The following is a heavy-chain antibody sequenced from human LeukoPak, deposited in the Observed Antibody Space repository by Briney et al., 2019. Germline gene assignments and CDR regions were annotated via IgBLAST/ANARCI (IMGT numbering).Heavy chain of an antibody. J-gene: IGHJ3*02. CDR1: GYSLSSGYY. V-gene: IGHV4-61*01. CDR2: IYDSGST. D-gene: IGHD3-22*01. CDR3: ACLTTADAFDI. Sequence: SETLSLTCTVSGYSLSSGYYWSWIRQPPGKGLEWIGYIYDSGSTNYNPSLKSRVTISVDTSNNQFSLKLSSVTAADTAVYYCACLTTADAFDIWGQGTMVTVSS.